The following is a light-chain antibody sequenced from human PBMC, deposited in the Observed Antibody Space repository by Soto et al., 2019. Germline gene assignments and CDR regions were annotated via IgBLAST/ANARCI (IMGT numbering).Light chain of an antibody. Sequence: IVLTQSPGTLSLSPGERTTLSFSASQSISRYLAWYQQKPGQGPRLLIYDASNRATGIPARFSGSGSGTDFTLTISSLEPEDFAVYYCQQRSNWPWTFGQGTKVDIK. V-gene: IGKV3-11*01. J-gene: IGKJ1*01. CDR1: QSISRY. CDR2: DAS. CDR3: QQRSNWPWT.